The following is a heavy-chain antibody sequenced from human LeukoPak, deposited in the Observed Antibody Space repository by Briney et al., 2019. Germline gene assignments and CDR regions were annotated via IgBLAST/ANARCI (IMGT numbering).Heavy chain of an antibody. CDR3: ATYRQVLLPFES. Sequence: GGSLRLSCAASGFTFSTFAMIWVRQPPGKGLERVSSIFPSGGEIHYADSVRGRFTISRDNSKSILSLQMNSLIAEDTAIYYCATYRQVLLPFESWGQGTLVTVSS. CDR1: GFTFSTFA. CDR2: IFPSGGEI. J-gene: IGHJ4*02. V-gene: IGHV3-23*01. D-gene: IGHD5-18*01.